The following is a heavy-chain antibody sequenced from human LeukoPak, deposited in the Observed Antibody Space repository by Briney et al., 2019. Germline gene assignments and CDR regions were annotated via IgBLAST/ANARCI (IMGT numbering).Heavy chain of an antibody. Sequence: GGSLRLSCAASGFTFSSYSMNWVRQAPGKGLEWVSYISSSSTIYYADSVKGRFTISRDNAKNSLYLQMNSLRAEDTAVYYCARDGGDYWGQGTLVTVSS. D-gene: IGHD3-16*01. CDR1: GFTFSSYS. CDR2: ISSSSTI. J-gene: IGHJ4*02. CDR3: ARDGGDY. V-gene: IGHV3-48*01.